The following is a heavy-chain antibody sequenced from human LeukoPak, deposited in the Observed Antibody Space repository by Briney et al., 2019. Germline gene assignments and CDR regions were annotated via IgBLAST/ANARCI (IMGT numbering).Heavy chain of an antibody. V-gene: IGHV4-30-4*01. CDR3: ARTGTLVPLDY. Sequence: SETLSLTCTVSGGSISSGDYYWSWIRQPPGKGLEWIGYIYYSGSTYYNPSLKSRVTISVDTSKNQFSLKLSSVTAADTAVYYCARTGTLVPLDYWGQGTLVTVSS. CDR2: IYYSGST. CDR1: GGSISSGDYY. J-gene: IGHJ4*02. D-gene: IGHD6-6*01.